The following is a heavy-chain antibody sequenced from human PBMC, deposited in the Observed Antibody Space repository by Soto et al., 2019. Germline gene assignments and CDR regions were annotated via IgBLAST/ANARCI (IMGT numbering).Heavy chain of an antibody. D-gene: IGHD3-22*01. V-gene: IGHV1-2*02. CDR1: GYTFTGYY. CDR3: ARGLTMIVVVPAY. CDR2: INPNSGGT. Sequence: ASVKVSCKASGYTFTGYYMHWVRQAPGRGLEWMGWINPNSGGTNYAQKFQGRVTMTRDTSISTAYMELSRLRSDDTAVYYCARGLTMIVVVPAYWGQGTLVTVSS. J-gene: IGHJ4*02.